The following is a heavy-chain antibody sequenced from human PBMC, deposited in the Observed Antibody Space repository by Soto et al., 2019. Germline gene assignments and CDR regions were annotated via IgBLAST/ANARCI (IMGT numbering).Heavy chain of an antibody. V-gene: IGHV1-69*04. CDR1: GYTFTSYA. CDR3: ARDLSDYYDSSGPDNDDY. J-gene: IGHJ4*02. Sequence: SVKVSCKASGYTFTSYAISWVRQAPGQGLEWMGRIIPILGIANYAQKFQGRVTITADKSTSTAYMELSSLRSEDTAVYYCARDLSDYYDSSGPDNDDYWGLG. D-gene: IGHD3-22*01. CDR2: IIPILGIA.